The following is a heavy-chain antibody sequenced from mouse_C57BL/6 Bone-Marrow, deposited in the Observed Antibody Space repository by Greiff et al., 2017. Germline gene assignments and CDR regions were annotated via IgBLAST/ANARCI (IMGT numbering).Heavy chain of an antibody. CDR1: GFTFSNYW. CDR2: IRLKSDNYAT. J-gene: IGHJ3*01. V-gene: IGHV6-3*01. CDR3: TGGTAQAT. D-gene: IGHD3-2*02. Sequence: EVKLMESGGGLVQPGGSMKLSCVASGFTFSNYWMNWVRQSPEKGLEWVAQIRLKSDNYATHYAESVKGRFTISRDDSKSSVYLQMNNLRAEDTGIYYCTGGTAQATWGQGTLVTVSA.